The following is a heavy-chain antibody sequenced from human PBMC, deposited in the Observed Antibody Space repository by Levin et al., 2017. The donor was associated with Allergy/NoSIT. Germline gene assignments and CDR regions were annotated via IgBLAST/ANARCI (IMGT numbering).Heavy chain of an antibody. CDR1: GFTFSSYA. J-gene: IGHJ4*02. Sequence: GGSLRLSCAASGFTFSSYAMSWVRQAPGKGLEWVSAISGSGGSTYYADSVKGRFTISRDNSKNTLYLQMNSLRAEDTAVYYCAKKLTGTTALLGYYFDYWGQGTLVTVSS. CDR2: ISGSGGST. D-gene: IGHD1-20*01. V-gene: IGHV3-23*01. CDR3: AKKLTGTTALLGYYFDY.